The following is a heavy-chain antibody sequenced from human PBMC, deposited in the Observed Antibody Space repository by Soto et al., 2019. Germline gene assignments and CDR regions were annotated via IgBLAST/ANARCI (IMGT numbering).Heavy chain of an antibody. D-gene: IGHD3-22*01. Sequence: SETLSLTCTVSGGSISSYYWSWIRQPPGKGLEWIGYIYYSGSTNYNPSLKSRVTISVDTSKDQFSLKLSSVTATDTAMYYCARGDTYYYDSSGYYDYWGQGTLVTVSS. V-gene: IGHV4-59*01. J-gene: IGHJ4*02. CDR3: ARGDTYYYDSSGYYDY. CDR1: GGSISSYY. CDR2: IYYSGST.